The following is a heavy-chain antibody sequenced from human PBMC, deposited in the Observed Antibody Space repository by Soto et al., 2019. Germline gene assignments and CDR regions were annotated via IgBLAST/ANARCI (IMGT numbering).Heavy chain of an antibody. Sequence: GGSLRLSCAASGFTFSSYSMNWVRQAPGKGLEWVSSISSSSSYIYYADSVKGRFTISRDNAKNSLYLQMNSLRAEDTAVYYCARARRRDIVATAIDYWGQGTLVTVSS. J-gene: IGHJ4*02. CDR2: ISSSSSYI. V-gene: IGHV3-21*01. CDR3: ARARRRDIVATAIDY. D-gene: IGHD5-12*01. CDR1: GFTFSSYS.